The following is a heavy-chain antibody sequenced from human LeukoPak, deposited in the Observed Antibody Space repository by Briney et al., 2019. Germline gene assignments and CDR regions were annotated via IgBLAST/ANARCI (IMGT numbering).Heavy chain of an antibody. CDR3: ARVSDYPKEKFDF. Sequence: SETLSLTCTISGGSISSFYWSWIRQPPGKGLEWIGYMSYSGTTKYSPSLKSRLTISMDTSKNQFSLKLSSVTAADTAVYYCARVSDYPKEKFDFWGQGTLVTVSS. J-gene: IGHJ4*02. V-gene: IGHV4-59*01. CDR1: GGSISSFY. CDR2: MSYSGTT. D-gene: IGHD3/OR15-3a*01.